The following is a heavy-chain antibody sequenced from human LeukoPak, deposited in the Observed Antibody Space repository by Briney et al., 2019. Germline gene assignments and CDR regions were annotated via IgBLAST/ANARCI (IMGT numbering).Heavy chain of an antibody. J-gene: IGHJ4*02. CDR2: ISYDGSNK. CDR3: AKDRYDSSGYSWGGY. D-gene: IGHD3-22*01. CDR1: GFTFSSYG. V-gene: IGHV3-30*18. Sequence: GGSLRLSCAASGFTFSSYGMHWVRQAPGKGLEWVAVISYDGSNKYYADSVKGRFTISRDNSKNTLYLQMNSLRAEDTAVYYCAKDRYDSSGYSWGGYWGQGTLVTVSS.